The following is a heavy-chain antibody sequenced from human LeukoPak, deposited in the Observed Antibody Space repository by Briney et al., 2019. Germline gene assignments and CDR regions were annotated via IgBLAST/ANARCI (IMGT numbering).Heavy chain of an antibody. CDR1: GFTFSSYA. J-gene: IGHJ5*01. D-gene: IGHD2-2*01. CDR3: ARESAPYQVLSGWIDS. V-gene: IGHV3-30-3*01. Sequence: GGSLRLSCAASGFTFSSYAMHWVRQAPGKGLEWVAVVSHDGSNKYYADSVKGRFTISRDNSKNTLYLQMNSLRAEDTAVYYCARESAPYQVLSGWIDSWGQGTLVTVPS. CDR2: VSHDGSNK.